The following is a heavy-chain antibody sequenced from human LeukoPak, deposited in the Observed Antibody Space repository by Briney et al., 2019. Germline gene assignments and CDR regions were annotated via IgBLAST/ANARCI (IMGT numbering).Heavy chain of an antibody. CDR3: ARVASYGENWFDP. V-gene: IGHV4-59*01. D-gene: IGHD2-15*01. CDR1: GGSISSYY. Sequence: SETLSLTYTVSGGSISSYYWSWIRQPPGKGLEWIGYIYYSGSTNYNPSLKSRVTISVDTSKNQFSLKLSSVTAADTAVYYCARVASYGENWFDPWGQGTLVTVSS. CDR2: IYYSGST. J-gene: IGHJ5*02.